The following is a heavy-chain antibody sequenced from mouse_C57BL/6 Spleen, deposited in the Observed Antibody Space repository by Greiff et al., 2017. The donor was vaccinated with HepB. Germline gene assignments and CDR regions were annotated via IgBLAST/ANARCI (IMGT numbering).Heavy chain of an antibody. J-gene: IGHJ3*01. D-gene: IGHD4-1*01. CDR2: IYPGSGST. CDR3: ARTYSTGKGPFAY. Sequence: VQLQQPGAELVKPGASVKMSCKASGYTFTSYWITWVKQRPGQGLEWIGDIYPGSGSTNYNEKFKSKATLTVDTSSSTAYMQLSSLTSEDSAVYYCARTYSTGKGPFAYWGQGTLVTVSA. V-gene: IGHV1-55*01. CDR1: GYTFTSYW.